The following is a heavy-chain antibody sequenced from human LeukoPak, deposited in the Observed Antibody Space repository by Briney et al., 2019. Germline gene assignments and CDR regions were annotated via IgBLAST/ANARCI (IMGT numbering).Heavy chain of an antibody. CDR3: AKAEYNWNDEAPPGFDY. CDR2: ISGSGGST. V-gene: IGHV3-23*01. J-gene: IGHJ4*02. Sequence: GGSLRLSCAASGFTFSSYAMSWVRQAPGKGLEWVSAISGSGGSTYYADSVKGRFTISRDNSKNTLYLQMNSLRAEDTAVYYCAKAEYNWNDEAPPGFDYWGQGTLVTVSS. D-gene: IGHD1-20*01. CDR1: GFTFSSYA.